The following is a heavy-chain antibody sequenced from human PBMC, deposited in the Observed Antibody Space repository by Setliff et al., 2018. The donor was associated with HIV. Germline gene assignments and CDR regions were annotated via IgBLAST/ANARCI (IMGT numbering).Heavy chain of an antibody. CDR2: IHYSGST. D-gene: IGHD3-10*01. CDR3: ARLFSGSPGDY. J-gene: IGHJ4*02. V-gene: IGHV4-39*01. CDR1: GGFIKNSNYY. Sequence: SETLSLTCTVYGGFIKNSNYYWGWIRQPPGKGLEWIGNIHYSGSTYYNPSLKSRLTISVDTSRNLFSLHLSSVTAADTAVYYCARLFSGSPGDYWGQGTLVTVSS.